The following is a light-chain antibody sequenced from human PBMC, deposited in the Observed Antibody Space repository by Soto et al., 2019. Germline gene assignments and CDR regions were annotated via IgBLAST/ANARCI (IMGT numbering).Light chain of an antibody. CDR2: GAS. CDR3: QQYYNWPPWT. J-gene: IGKJ1*01. CDR1: QSVSSN. Sequence: EIVMTQSPVTLSVSPGERATLSCRASQSVSSNLAWYQQKPGQAPRLLIYGASTRATGVPARFSGSGSGTEFTLTISSLQSEDFAVYYCQQYYNWPPWTFGQGNKVEIK. V-gene: IGKV3-15*01.